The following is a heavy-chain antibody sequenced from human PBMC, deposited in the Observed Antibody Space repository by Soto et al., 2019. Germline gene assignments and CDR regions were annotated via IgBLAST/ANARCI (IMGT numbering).Heavy chain of an antibody. J-gene: IGHJ5*02. V-gene: IGHV2-5*02. CDR3: AHSPTVDYYGSGSYSWRGLNWFDP. Sequence: SGPTLVKPTQTLTLTCTFSGFSLSTSGVGVGWIRQPPGKALEWLALIYWDDDKRYSPSLKSRLTITKDTSKNQVVLKMTNMDPVDTATYYCAHSPTVDYYGSGSYSWRGLNWFDPWGQGTLVTVSS. CDR1: GFSLSTSGVG. CDR2: IYWDDDK. D-gene: IGHD3-10*01.